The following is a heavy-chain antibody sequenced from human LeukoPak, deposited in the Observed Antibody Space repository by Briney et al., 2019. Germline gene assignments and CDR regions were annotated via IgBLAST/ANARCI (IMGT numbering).Heavy chain of an antibody. V-gene: IGHV4-59*11. CDR2: IYHLGGPYYRPSLSGTT. CDR1: GVSISGQY. D-gene: IGHD4-23*01. CDR3: ARHDYGGNSDLGD. J-gene: IGHJ4*02. Sequence: PSETLSLTCSVSGVSISGQYWSWIRQAPGKGLEWLGYIYHLGGPYYRPSLSGTTYYTPSLTNRVTISLDKSNNHVYLEVNSVTAADTAVYYCARHDYGGNSDLGDWGRGILVTVSS.